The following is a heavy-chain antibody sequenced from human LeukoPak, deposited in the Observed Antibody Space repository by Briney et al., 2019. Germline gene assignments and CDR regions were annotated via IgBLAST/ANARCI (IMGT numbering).Heavy chain of an antibody. CDR3: ARDLDPGIAAAGTFGY. CDR1: GFTFSSYS. D-gene: IGHD6-13*01. Sequence: GSLRLSCAASGFTFSSYSMNWVRQAPGKVLEWVSYISSSSSTIYYADSVKGRFTISRDNAKNSLYLQMSSLRAEDTAVYYCARDLDPGIAAAGTFGYWGQGTLVTVSS. V-gene: IGHV3-48*04. CDR2: ISSSSSTI. J-gene: IGHJ4*02.